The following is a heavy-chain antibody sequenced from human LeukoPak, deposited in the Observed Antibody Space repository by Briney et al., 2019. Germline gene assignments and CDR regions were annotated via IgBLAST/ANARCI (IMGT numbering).Heavy chain of an antibody. J-gene: IGHJ6*03. CDR2: IYYSGST. CDR3: ARGAFCGGDCYYYYYYMDV. D-gene: IGHD2-21*02. CDR1: GGSISSYY. Sequence: PSETLSLTCTVSGGSISSYYWSWIRQPPGKGLEWIGYIYYSGSTNYNPSLKSRVTISVDTSKNQFSLKLSSVTAADTAVYYCARGAFCGGDCYYYYYYMDVWGKGTTVTISS. V-gene: IGHV4-59*01.